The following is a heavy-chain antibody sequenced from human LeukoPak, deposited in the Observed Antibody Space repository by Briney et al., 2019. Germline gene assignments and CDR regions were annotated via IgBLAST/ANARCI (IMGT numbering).Heavy chain of an antibody. CDR2: IKSDG. V-gene: IGHV3-74*01. J-gene: IGHJ4*02. CDR1: GFTFSSYW. D-gene: IGHD3-22*01. CDR3: VKGSEAYCDSKSDY. Sequence: GGSLRLSCAASGFTFSSYWMHWVRQAPGKGLVWVSRIKSDGSYADSVKGRFTISRDNAKNTLYLQMNSLRAEDTAVYYCVKGSEAYCDSKSDYWGQGTLVTVSS.